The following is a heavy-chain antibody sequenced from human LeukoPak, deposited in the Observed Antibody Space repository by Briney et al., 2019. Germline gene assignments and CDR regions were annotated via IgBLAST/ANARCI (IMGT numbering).Heavy chain of an antibody. CDR2: ISGSGTTT. D-gene: IGHD6-13*01. Sequence: GGSLRLSCAASGFTFSSSAMSWVRQAPGKGPAWVSGISGSGTTTYYADSVKGRFTISRDNSKNTLYLQMNSLRADDTAVYYCAKDRLVHDSWGQGTLVTVST. V-gene: IGHV3-23*01. CDR3: AKDRLVHDS. CDR1: GFTFSSSA. J-gene: IGHJ4*02.